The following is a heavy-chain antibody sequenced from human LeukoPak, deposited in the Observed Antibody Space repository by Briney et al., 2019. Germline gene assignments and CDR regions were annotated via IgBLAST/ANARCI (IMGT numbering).Heavy chain of an antibody. D-gene: IGHD1-14*01. CDR3: AREFNTIGNFDY. CDR2: IYVTGNYI. J-gene: IGHJ4*02. V-gene: IGHV3-21*06. Sequence: GGSLRLSCATSGFTFNRFSFRWVRQAPGKGLEWVASIYVTGNYINYADSVKGRVTISRDNAKNSVYLKMNSLRAEDTAVYYCAREFNTIGNFDYWGQGALVTVSS. CDR1: GFTFNRFS.